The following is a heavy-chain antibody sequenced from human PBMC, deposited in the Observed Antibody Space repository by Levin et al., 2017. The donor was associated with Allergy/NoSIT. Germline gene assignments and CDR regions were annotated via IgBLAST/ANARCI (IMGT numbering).Heavy chain of an antibody. V-gene: IGHV3-23*01. CDR1: GFTFSSYA. Sequence: PGGSLRLSCAASGFTFSSYAMSWVRQAPGKGLEWVSAISGSGGSTYYADSVKGRFTISRDNSKNTLYLQMNSLRAEDTAVYYCAIDIVVVVAAKVGEVGFDYWGQGTLVTVSS. J-gene: IGHJ4*02. D-gene: IGHD2-15*01. CDR2: ISGSGGST. CDR3: AIDIVVVVAAKVGEVGFDY.